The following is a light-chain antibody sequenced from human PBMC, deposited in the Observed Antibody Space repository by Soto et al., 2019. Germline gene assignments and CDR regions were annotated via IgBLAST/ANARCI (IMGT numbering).Light chain of an antibody. J-gene: IGLJ3*02. CDR3: GTWDSSLSAGQGV. CDR2: ENN. CDR1: SSNIGNNY. Sequence: SVLTQPPSVSAAPGQKVTISCSGSSSNIGNNYVSWYQQLPGTAPKLLIYENNKRPSGIPDRFSGSKSGTSATLGITGLQTGDEADYYCGTWDSSLSAGQGVFGGGTKLTVL. V-gene: IGLV1-51*02.